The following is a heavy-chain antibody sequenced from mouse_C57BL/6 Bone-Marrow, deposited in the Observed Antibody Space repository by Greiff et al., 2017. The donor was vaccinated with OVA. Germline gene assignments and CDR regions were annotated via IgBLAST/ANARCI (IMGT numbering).Heavy chain of an antibody. J-gene: IGHJ2*01. CDR2: INPNNGGT. CDR1: GYTFTDYY. Sequence: EVQLQQSGPELVKPGASVKISCKASGYTFTDYYMNWVKQSHGKSLEWIGDINPNNGGTSYNQKFKGKATLTVDKSSSTAYMELRSLTSEDSAVYYCARGGIYGSRYWGQGTTLTVSS. CDR3: ARGGIYGSRY. V-gene: IGHV1-26*01. D-gene: IGHD1-1*01.